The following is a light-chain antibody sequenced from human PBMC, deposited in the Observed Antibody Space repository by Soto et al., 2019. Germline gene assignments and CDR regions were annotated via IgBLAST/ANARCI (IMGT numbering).Light chain of an antibody. CDR2: WAS. J-gene: IGKJ2*01. V-gene: IGKV4-1*01. CDR1: QTIFSSYDKDY. Sequence: DIVMTQSPDSLAVSLGERATINCKSSQTIFSSYDKDYLAWYQQEPGQPPKLLIYWASNREAGVPDRFSGGGSGTDFTLTISSLQAEDVAVYYCQQYYRAPYSFGQGTKLEIK. CDR3: QQYYRAPYS.